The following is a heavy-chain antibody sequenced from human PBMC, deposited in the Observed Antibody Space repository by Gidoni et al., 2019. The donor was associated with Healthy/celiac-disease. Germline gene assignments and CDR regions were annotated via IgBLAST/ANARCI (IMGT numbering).Heavy chain of an antibody. CDR2: ISYDGSNK. J-gene: IGHJ4*02. Sequence: QVQLVESGGGVVQPGRSLRLSCAASGVTFGSYAMHWVRQAPGKGLEWVAVISYDGSNKYYADSVKGRFTISRDNSKNTLYLQMSSLRAEDTAVYYCARGGIAVAGTVDYWGKGTLVTVSS. CDR1: GVTFGSYA. D-gene: IGHD6-19*01. V-gene: IGHV3-30-3*01. CDR3: ARGGIAVAGTVDY.